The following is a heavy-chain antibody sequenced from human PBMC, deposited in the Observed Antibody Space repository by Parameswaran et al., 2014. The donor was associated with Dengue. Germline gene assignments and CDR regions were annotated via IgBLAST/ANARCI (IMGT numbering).Heavy chain of an antibody. Sequence: VRQAPGKGLEWIGEINHSGSTNYNPSLKSRVTISVDTSKNQFSLKLSSVTAADTAVYYCASRYYCGGDCYSGGWFDPWGQGTLVTVSS. CDR3: ASRYYCGGDCYSGGWFDP. D-gene: IGHD2-21*02. V-gene: IGHV4-34*01. CDR2: INHSGST. J-gene: IGHJ5*02.